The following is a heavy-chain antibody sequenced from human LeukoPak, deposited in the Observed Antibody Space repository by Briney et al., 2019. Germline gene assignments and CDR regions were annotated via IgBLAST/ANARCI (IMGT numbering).Heavy chain of an antibody. CDR3: ARHRAYCSSTSCYPGSRGYNWFDP. Sequence: SETLSLTCTVSGGSISSYYWSWIRQPPGKGLEWIGYIYYSGSTNYNPSLKSRVTISVDTSKNQFSLKLSSVTAADTAVYYCARHRAYCSSTSCYPGSRGYNWFDPWGQGTLVTVSS. J-gene: IGHJ5*02. CDR1: GGSISSYY. D-gene: IGHD2-2*01. CDR2: IYYSGST. V-gene: IGHV4-59*08.